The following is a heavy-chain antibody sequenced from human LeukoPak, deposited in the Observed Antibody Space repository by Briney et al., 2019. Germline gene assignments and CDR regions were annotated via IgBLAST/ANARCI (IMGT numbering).Heavy chain of an antibody. V-gene: IGHV3-48*04. J-gene: IGHJ4*02. CDR1: GFTFSSYW. D-gene: IGHD6-13*01. CDR2: ISRSATTI. CDR3: ARVGALSSSWLLY. Sequence: PGGSLRLSCAASGFTFSSYWMHWVRQAPGKGLEWVSSISRSATTIYYADSVKGRFTISRDNAKNSLYLQMNSLRAEDTAGYFCARVGALSSSWLLYWGQGTLVTVSS.